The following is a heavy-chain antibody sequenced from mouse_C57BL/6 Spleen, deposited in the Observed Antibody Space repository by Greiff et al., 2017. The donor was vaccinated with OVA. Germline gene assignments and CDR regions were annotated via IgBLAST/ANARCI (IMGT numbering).Heavy chain of an antibody. Sequence: QVTLKVCGPGILQSSQTLSLTCSFSGFSLSTSGMGVSWIRQPSGKGLEWLAHIYWDDDKRYNPSLKSRLTISKDTSRNQVFLKITSVDTADTATYYCAREEDYGNTWFAYWGQGTLVTVSA. CDR1: GFSLSTSGMG. CDR3: AREEDYGNTWFAY. V-gene: IGHV8-12*01. D-gene: IGHD2-1*01. J-gene: IGHJ3*01. CDR2: IYWDDDK.